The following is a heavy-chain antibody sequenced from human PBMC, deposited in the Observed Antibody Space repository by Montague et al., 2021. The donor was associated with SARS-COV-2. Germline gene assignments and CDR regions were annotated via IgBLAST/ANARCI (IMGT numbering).Heavy chain of an antibody. D-gene: IGHD3-22*01. Sequence: SLRLSCAASGFTFSSYAMSWVRQAPVKGLEWVSGISDSGGSTYYADSVKGRFTISRDNSKNTLYLQMNSLRAEDTAVYYCAKGGERITMIVVVITLADFDYWGQGTLVTVSS. V-gene: IGHV3-23*01. CDR3: AKGGERITMIVVVITLADFDY. CDR1: GFTFSSYA. CDR2: ISDSGGST. J-gene: IGHJ4*02.